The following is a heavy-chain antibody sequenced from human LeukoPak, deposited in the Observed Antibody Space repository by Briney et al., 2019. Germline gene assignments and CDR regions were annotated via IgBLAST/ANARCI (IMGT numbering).Heavy chain of an antibody. J-gene: IGHJ3*02. CDR3: ARYGFSAVWQGGWHAFDI. CDR1: GYTFTSYY. D-gene: IGHD2-15*01. CDR2: INPTTGDT. V-gene: IGHV1-46*01. Sequence: ASVTVSFKASGYTFTSYYMHWVRQAPGQGREWMGIINPTTGDTTYAQKFQGRLTMTRDMSTSTVYMELSSLTSEDTAVFYCARYGFSAVWQGGWHAFDIWGQGTVVTVSS.